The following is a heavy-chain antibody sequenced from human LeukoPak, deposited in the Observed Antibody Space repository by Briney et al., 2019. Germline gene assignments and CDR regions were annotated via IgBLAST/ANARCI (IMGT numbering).Heavy chain of an antibody. D-gene: IGHD6-13*01. Sequence: ASVKVSCKASGYTFKNYGISWVRQAPGQGLEWMGWSSVYSGNTNYIQKIQDRVTMTTDTSTSTAYMELRSLTSDDTAVYYCVRVIRNSSSWYAMVDAFDIWGQGTMVTVSS. V-gene: IGHV1-18*01. CDR3: VRVIRNSSSWYAMVDAFDI. CDR1: GYTFKNYG. CDR2: SSVYSGNT. J-gene: IGHJ3*02.